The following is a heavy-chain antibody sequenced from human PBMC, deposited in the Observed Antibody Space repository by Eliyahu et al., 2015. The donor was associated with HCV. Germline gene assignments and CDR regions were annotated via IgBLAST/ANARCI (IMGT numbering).Heavy chain of an antibody. D-gene: IGHD4-11*01. Sequence: EVQLLESGGGLVQPGGSLRLACAASGFSFSSYAMSWVRQAPGKGLEWVSTIGGSGSSTNYADSVKGRFTISRDNSKNTLFLQMNSLRAEDTAVYYCAKGGSYSSYYYGLDVWGQGTTVTVSS. J-gene: IGHJ6*02. CDR3: AKGGSYSSYYYGLDV. V-gene: IGHV3-23*01. CDR1: GFSFSSYA. CDR2: IGGSGSST.